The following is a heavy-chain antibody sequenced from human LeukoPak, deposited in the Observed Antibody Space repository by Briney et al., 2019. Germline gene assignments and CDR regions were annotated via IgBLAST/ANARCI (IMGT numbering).Heavy chain of an antibody. CDR2: IYYSEST. Sequence: PSETLSLTCTVSGGSITSYYWSWIRQPPGKGLEWIGYIYYSESTNYNPSLKSRVTMPVDTSKNQFSLKLSSVTAADTAVYYCAREGYCSGGSCLNWFDSWGQGTLVTVSS. CDR3: AREGYCSGGSCLNWFDS. V-gene: IGHV4-59*12. J-gene: IGHJ5*01. CDR1: GGSITSYY. D-gene: IGHD2-15*01.